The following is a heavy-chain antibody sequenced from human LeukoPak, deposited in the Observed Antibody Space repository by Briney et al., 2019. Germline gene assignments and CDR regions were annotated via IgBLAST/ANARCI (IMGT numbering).Heavy chain of an antibody. Sequence: GGSLRLSCAASGFTFSTYAVSWVRQAPGKGLDWVSTISGSGAFTYYADSVKGRFTISRDNSKNTLDVQMNSLRAEDTAVYYCAKDYVYYDGSGYFSDAFDIWGQGTMVTVSS. CDR1: GFTFSTYA. J-gene: IGHJ3*02. CDR3: AKDYVYYDGSGYFSDAFDI. CDR2: ISGSGAFT. D-gene: IGHD3-22*01. V-gene: IGHV3-23*01.